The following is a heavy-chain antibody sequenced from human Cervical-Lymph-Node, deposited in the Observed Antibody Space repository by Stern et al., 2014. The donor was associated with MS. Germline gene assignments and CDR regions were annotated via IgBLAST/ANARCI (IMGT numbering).Heavy chain of an antibody. D-gene: IGHD4-17*01. CDR2: IPHSGKP. CDR3: ARVKSGDYFDY. V-gene: IGHV4-4*02. J-gene: IGHJ4*02. CDR1: GDSITSSNW. Sequence: QVQLQESGPGLVKPSGTLSLTCAVSGDSITSSNWWSWVRQSPGQGLEWIGGIPHSGKPYYKPYLKSRVTISVDKFKNQFSLQVSSVTAADTAVYYCARVKSGDYFDYWGQGTLVTVSS.